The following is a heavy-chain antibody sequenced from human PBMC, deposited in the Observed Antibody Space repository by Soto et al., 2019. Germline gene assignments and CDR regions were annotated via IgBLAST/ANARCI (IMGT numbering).Heavy chain of an antibody. CDR3: ARAKIAARPRYYHYGMGV. CDR1: GGSISSGGYS. D-gene: IGHD6-6*01. Sequence: SETLSLTCAVSGGSISSGGYSWSWIRQPPGKGLEWIGYIYHSGSTYYNPSLKSRVTISVDRSKNQFSLKLSSVTAADTAVYYCARAKIAARPRYYHYGMGVWGQGTTVTVSS. CDR2: IYHSGST. J-gene: IGHJ6*02. V-gene: IGHV4-30-2*01.